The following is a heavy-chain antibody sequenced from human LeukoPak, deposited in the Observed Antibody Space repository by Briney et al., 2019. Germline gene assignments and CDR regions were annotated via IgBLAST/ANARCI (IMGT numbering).Heavy chain of an antibody. J-gene: IGHJ6*02. Sequence: PSETLSPTHTVSGGSISSYYWSWIRQPAGKGLEWIGRIYTSGSTNYNPSLKSRVTMSVDTSKNQCSLKLSSVTAADTAVYYCAGNQVHYYYGMDVWGQGTTVTVSS. CDR2: IYTSGST. D-gene: IGHD1-14*01. V-gene: IGHV4-4*07. CDR3: AGNQVHYYYGMDV. CDR1: GGSISSYY.